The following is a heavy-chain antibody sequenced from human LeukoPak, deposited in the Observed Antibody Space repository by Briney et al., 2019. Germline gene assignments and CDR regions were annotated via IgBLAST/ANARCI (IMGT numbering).Heavy chain of an antibody. CDR2: ISSSSSYV. CDR1: GFAFSSYS. V-gene: IGHV3-21*01. J-gene: IGHJ5*02. CDR3: ASETYSSGPRWFDP. Sequence: GGSLRLSCAASGFAFSSYSMNWVRQAPGKGLEWVSSISSSSSYVYYADSVKGRFTISRDNAKNSLYLQMNSLRAEDTAVYYCASETYSSGPRWFDPWGQGTLVTVSS. D-gene: IGHD6-19*01.